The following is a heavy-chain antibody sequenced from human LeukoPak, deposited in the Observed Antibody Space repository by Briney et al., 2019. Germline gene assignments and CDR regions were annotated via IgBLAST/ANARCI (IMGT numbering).Heavy chain of an antibody. J-gene: IGHJ3*02. CDR1: GYTFTGYY. CDR3: ARVHKEGGSYVSEREAFDI. V-gene: IGHV1-2*06. CDR2: INPNSGGT. D-gene: IGHD1-26*01. Sequence: ASVKVSCKASGYTFTGYYMHWVRQAPGQGLEWMGRINPNSGGTNYAQKFQGRVTMTRDTSISTAYMELSSLRSGDTAVYYCARVHKEGGSYVSEREAFDIWGQGTMVTVSS.